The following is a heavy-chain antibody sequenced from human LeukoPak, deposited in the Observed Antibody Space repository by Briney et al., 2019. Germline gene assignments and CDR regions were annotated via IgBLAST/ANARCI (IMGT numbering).Heavy chain of an antibody. CDR1: GYTFTSYG. V-gene: IGHV1-18*01. J-gene: IGHJ5*02. CDR3: ARGSVDSSGSAWFDP. Sequence: ASVKVSCKASGYTFTSYGISWVRQAPGQGLEWMGWISAYNGNTNYAQKLQGRATMTTDTSTSTAYMELRSLRSDDTAVYYCARGSVDSSGSAWFDPWGQGTLVTVSS. D-gene: IGHD3-22*01. CDR2: ISAYNGNT.